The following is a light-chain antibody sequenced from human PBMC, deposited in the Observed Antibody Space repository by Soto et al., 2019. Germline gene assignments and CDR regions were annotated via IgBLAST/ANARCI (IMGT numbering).Light chain of an antibody. CDR1: QSVTSRF. CDR3: QQYGTSRSNP. CDR2: GAS. Sequence: EIVLTQSPGTLSLSPGERATLSCRASQSVTSRFLAWYQQKPGQAPRLLIYGASSRATGIPDRFSGSGSETDFTLTISRLEPEDFAVYYCQQYGTSRSNPFGQGTKVEIK. J-gene: IGKJ2*01. V-gene: IGKV3-20*01.